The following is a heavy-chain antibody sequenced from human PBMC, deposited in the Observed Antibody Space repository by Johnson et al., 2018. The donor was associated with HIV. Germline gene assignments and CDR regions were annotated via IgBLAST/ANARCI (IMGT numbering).Heavy chain of an antibody. Sequence: EVQLVESGGGVVQPGRSLRLSCAASGFTFSNVWMSWVRQVPGKGLEWVGHIKTKTDGGTTDSAAPVKGRFSMSRDDSKNMLYLQMNSLKTEDTAVYYCATSRKRLWSSSGWTNCGAFDIWGQGTMVTVSS. D-gene: IGHD6-19*01. CDR1: GFTFSNVW. CDR2: IKTKTDGGTT. CDR3: ATSRKRLWSSSGWTNCGAFDI. V-gene: IGHV3-15*01. J-gene: IGHJ3*02.